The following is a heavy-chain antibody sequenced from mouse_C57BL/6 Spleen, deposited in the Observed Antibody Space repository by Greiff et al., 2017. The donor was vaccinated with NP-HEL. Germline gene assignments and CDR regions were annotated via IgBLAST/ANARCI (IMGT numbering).Heavy chain of an antibody. V-gene: IGHV1-66*01. D-gene: IGHD1-1*01. J-gene: IGHJ3*01. CDR2: IYPGSGNT. CDR1: GYSFTSYY. Sequence: QVQLKQSGPELVKPGASVKISCKASGYSFTSYYIHWVKQRPGQGLEWIGWIYPGSGNTKYNEKFKGKAPLTADTSSSTAYMQLSSLTSEDSAVYYCARGYGSSYVGFAYWGQGTLVTVSA. CDR3: ARGYGSSYVGFAY.